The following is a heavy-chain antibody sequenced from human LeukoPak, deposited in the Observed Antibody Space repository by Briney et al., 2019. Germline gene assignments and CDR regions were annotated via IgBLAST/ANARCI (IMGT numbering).Heavy chain of an antibody. Sequence: GGSLRLSCAASGFTFSSYGMSWVRQAPGKGLEWVSAISGSGGSTYYADSVKGRFTISRDNSKNTLYLQMNSLRAEDTAVYYCAKDVTYYYDSSGYPGRGYWGQGTLVTVSS. J-gene: IGHJ4*02. D-gene: IGHD3-22*01. V-gene: IGHV3-23*01. CDR2: ISGSGGST. CDR1: GFTFSSYG. CDR3: AKDVTYYYDSSGYPGRGY.